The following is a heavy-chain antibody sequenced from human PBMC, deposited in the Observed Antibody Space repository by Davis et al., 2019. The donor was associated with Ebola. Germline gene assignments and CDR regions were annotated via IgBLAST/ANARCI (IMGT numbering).Heavy chain of an antibody. J-gene: IGHJ3*02. CDR2: LGLSADT. V-gene: IGHV3-23*01. CDR3: AKGPYHDSSGYYRLDALHI. CDR1: GFVFSSYV. D-gene: IGHD3-22*01. Sequence: GSLKISCAASGFVFSSYVMSWVRRAPGKGLEWVSTLGLSADTYYADSVKGRFTISRDNSKNTLHLQMNSLRVEDTAIYYCAKGPYHDSSGYYRLDALHIWGQGTIVTVSS.